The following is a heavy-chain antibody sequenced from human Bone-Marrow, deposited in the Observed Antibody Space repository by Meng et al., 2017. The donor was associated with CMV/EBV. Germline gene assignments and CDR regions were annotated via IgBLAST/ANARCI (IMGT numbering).Heavy chain of an antibody. CDR2: ISGSGGST. V-gene: IGHV3-23*01. J-gene: IGHJ4*02. CDR3: AKVGIQLWFFDY. CDR1: GFTFSSYA. Sequence: GESLKISCAASGFTFSSYAMSWVRQAPGKGLEWVSAISGSGGSTYYADSVKGRFTISRDNSKNTLYLQMNSLRAEDTAVYYCAKVGIQLWFFDYWGQGTLVPSPQ. D-gene: IGHD5-18*01.